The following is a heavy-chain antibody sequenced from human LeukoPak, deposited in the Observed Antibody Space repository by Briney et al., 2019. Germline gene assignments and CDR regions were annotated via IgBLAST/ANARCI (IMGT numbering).Heavy chain of an antibody. CDR1: GVSISSGGYY. CDR3: ARATYSYGMDV. V-gene: IGHV4-31*03. D-gene: IGHD2-21*01. Sequence: SQTLSLTCTVSGVSISSGGYYWSWLRQHPGKGLEWIGYIYYSGSTYYNPSLKSRVTISVDTSKNQFSLKLSSVTAADTAVYYCARATYSYGMDVWGQGTTVTVSS. CDR2: IYYSGST. J-gene: IGHJ6*02.